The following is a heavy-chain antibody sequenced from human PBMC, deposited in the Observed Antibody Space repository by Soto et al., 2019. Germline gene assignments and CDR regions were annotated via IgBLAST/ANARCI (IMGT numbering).Heavy chain of an antibody. Sequence: SETLSLTCAVYGGSLSGYYWSWIRQPPGKGLEWIGEINHSESTNYNPSLKSRVTISVDTSKNQFSLKLSSVTAADTAVYYCAREPTRWLQSSWSRWGQGTLVTVSS. J-gene: IGHJ4*02. V-gene: IGHV4-34*01. CDR1: GGSLSGYY. CDR2: INHSEST. CDR3: AREPTRWLQSSWSR. D-gene: IGHD5-12*01.